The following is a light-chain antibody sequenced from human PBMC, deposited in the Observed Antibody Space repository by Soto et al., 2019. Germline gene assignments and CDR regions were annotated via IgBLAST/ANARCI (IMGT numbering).Light chain of an antibody. CDR3: QQRSNWPPLT. Sequence: EIVLTQSPGTLSLSPGERATLSSRASQTVSANYLAWYQQKAGQAPRLLIYGASNRATGIPARFSGSGSGTDFTLTISSLEPEDFAVYYCQQRSNWPPLTFGGGTKVDIK. J-gene: IGKJ4*01. CDR2: GAS. V-gene: IGKV3-11*01. CDR1: QTVSANY.